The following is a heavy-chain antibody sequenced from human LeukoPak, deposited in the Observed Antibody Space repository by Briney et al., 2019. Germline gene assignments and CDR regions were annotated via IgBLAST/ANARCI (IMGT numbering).Heavy chain of an antibody. CDR3: ARGGITIFGVVIEFDY. CDR2: INPNSGGT. J-gene: IGHJ4*02. CDR1: GYTFTGYY. V-gene: IGHV1-2*02. Sequence: VASVKVSCKASGYTFTGYYMHWVRQAPGQGLEWMGWINPNSGGTNYAQKFQGRVTMTRDTSISTAYMELSRLRSDDTAVYYCARGGITIFGVVIEFDYWGQGTLVTVSS. D-gene: IGHD3-3*01.